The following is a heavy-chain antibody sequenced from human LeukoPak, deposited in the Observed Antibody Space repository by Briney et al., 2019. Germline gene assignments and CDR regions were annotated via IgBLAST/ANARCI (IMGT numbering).Heavy chain of an antibody. V-gene: IGHV5-51*01. J-gene: IGHJ4*02. CDR3: ARGGRYRYGSSDY. CDR2: IHPGDSDT. D-gene: IGHD5-18*01. Sequence: GESLKISCKGSGYSFTSYWIGWVRQMPGKGLEWMGIIHPGDSDTRYSPSFQGQVTMSADESITTAYLQWSSLKAYDSAMYYCARGGRYRYGSSDYWGQGTLVTVSS. CDR1: GYSFTSYW.